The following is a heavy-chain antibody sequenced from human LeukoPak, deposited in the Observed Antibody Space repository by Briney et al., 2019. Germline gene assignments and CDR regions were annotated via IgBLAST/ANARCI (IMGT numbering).Heavy chain of an antibody. J-gene: IGHJ6*03. V-gene: IGHV4-59*01. D-gene: IGHD1-1*01. CDR1: GGSISSYY. CDR2: IYYSGST. Sequence: SETLSLTCTVSGGSISSYYWNWIRQPPGKGLEWIGYIYYSGSTNYNPSLKSRVTISVDTSKNQFSLKLSSVTAADTAVYYCARVRTGTTPPYYYYYMDVWGKGTTVTVSS. CDR3: ARVRTGTTPPYYYYYMDV.